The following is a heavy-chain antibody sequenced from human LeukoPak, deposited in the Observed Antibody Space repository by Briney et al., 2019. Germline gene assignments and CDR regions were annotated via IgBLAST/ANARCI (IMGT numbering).Heavy chain of an antibody. D-gene: IGHD2-2*01. CDR2: IYTSGST. CDR3: ASARTTAFMDV. CDR1: GYSISSSYY. J-gene: IGHJ6*04. Sequence: SETLSLTCTVSGYSISSSYYWSWIRQPAGKGLEWIGRIYTSGSTNYNPSLKSRVTMSVDTSKNQFSLKLSSVTAADTAVYYCASARTTAFMDVWGKGTTVTVSS. V-gene: IGHV4-4*07.